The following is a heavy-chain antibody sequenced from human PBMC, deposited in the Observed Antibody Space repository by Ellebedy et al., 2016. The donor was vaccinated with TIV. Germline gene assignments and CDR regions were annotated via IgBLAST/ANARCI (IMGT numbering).Heavy chain of an antibody. D-gene: IGHD3-10*01. CDR3: AGNYYGSGSFPN. V-gene: IGHV4-59*08. CDR2: IFYSGST. J-gene: IGHJ4*02. Sequence: MPSETLSLTCTVSGGSITSFYWSWIRQPPGKGLEWIGYIFYSGSTNYNPSLKSRGTISVDTSKNQFSLELSSVTAADTAVYYCAGNYYGSGSFPNWGQGTLVTVSS. CDR1: GGSITSFY.